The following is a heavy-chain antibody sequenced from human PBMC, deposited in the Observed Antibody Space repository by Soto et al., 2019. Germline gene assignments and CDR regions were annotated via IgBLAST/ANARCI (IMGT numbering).Heavy chain of an antibody. CDR1: GGSFSCYY. J-gene: IGHJ4*02. Sequence: PAETLSLTCAVYGGSFSCYYWSWIRQPPGKGLEWIGEINHRGSTNYNPSLKSRVTISVDTSKNQFSLKLSSVTDADTAVYYCASYTYYDILDSPPLDYWGQGTLVTVSS. CDR3: ASYTYYDILDSPPLDY. CDR2: INHRGST. D-gene: IGHD3-9*01. V-gene: IGHV4-34*01.